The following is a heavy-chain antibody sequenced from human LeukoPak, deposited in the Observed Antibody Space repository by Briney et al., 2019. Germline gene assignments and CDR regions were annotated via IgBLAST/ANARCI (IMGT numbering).Heavy chain of an antibody. CDR3: ARASYYRYNWFDP. D-gene: IGHD2-21*01. CDR1: GGSISSGGYS. V-gene: IGHV4-30-2*01. CDR2: IYHSGST. Sequence: SETLSLTCAVSGGSISSGGYSWSWLRQPPGKGLEWIGYIYHSGSTYYNPSLKSRVTISVDRSKNQFSLKLSSVTAADTAVYYCARASYYRYNWFDPWGQGTLVTVSS. J-gene: IGHJ5*02.